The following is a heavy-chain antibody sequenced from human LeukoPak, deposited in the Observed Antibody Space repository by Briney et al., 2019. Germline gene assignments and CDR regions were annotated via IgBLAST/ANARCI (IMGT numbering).Heavy chain of an antibody. CDR1: EFIFSSYN. CDR3: ARDGYSTSSFDF. J-gene: IGHJ4*02. Sequence: GGSLRLSCAASEFIFSSYNMNWVRQAPGKGVGWVSSISSSSTYIYYVDSVKGRFTISRDNAKNSLYLQMNSLRAEDTAVYYCARDGYSTSSFDFWGQGTLVTVSS. CDR2: ISSSSTYI. V-gene: IGHV3-21*01. D-gene: IGHD6-6*01.